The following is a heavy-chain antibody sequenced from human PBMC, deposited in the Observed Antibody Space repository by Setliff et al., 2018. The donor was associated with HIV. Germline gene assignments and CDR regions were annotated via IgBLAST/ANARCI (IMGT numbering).Heavy chain of an antibody. J-gene: IGHJ1*01. Sequence: GGSLRLSCVTSGFTFSSYAMSWVRQAPGKGLEWVEGISGNGLSTYYADSVNNRFNISRENSRNTLYLQMTSLTSDDTAVYYCARDQGGVTRACWHWGQGTLVTVSS. V-gene: IGHV3-23*01. CDR2: ISGNGLST. D-gene: IGHD2-21*02. CDR3: ARDQGGVTRACWH. CDR1: GFTFSSYA.